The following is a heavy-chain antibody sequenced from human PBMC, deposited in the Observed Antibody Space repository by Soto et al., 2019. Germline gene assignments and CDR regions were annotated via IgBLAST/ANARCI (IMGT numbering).Heavy chain of an antibody. CDR1: GGSISSSSYY. Sequence: QLQLQESGPGLVKPSETLSLTCTVSGGSISSSSYYWGWIRQPPGKGLEWIGSIYCSGSTYYNPSLKGRVTTSVDTSKNPFSLKLSSVTAADTAVYYCAAQEVGGTYVYTFDPWGQGTLVTVSS. J-gene: IGHJ5*02. D-gene: IGHD1-26*01. CDR2: IYCSGST. V-gene: IGHV4-39*02. CDR3: AAQEVGGTYVYTFDP.